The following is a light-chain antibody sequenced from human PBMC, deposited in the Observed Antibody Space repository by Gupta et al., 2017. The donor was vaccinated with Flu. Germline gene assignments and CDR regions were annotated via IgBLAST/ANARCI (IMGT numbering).Light chain of an antibody. V-gene: IGLV1-47*01. J-gene: IGLJ2*01. CDR3: AAWDDSLSAVV. CDR1: SSNIGSNY. Sequence: QSVLTQPPSASGTPGQRVTISCSGSSSNIGSNYVYWYQQLPGTAPKLLSYRNNQRPSGVPDRFSGSKSGTSAYLAISGLRSEDEADDYCAAWDDSLSAVVFGGGTKLTVL. CDR2: RNN.